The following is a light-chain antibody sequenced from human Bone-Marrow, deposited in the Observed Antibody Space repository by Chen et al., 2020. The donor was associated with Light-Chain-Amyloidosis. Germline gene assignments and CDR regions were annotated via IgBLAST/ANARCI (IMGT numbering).Light chain of an antibody. J-gene: IGLJ2*01. CDR2: RGP. CDR1: DLPTKY. Sequence: SYELTQPPSRSVSSGQTPRINCAGDDLPTKYAYWYQQKPGQAPVMVIPRGPERPSGIYERFSGSRSGTAARLTISGVQAEDEAEYHCQSADRSGTDGVIFSGGTKLTVL. V-gene: IGLV3-25*03. CDR3: QSADRSGTDGVI.